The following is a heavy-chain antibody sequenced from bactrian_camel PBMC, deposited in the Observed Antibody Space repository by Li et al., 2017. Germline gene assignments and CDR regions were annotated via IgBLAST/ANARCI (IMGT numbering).Heavy chain of an antibody. J-gene: IGHJ4*01. D-gene: IGHD6*01. CDR3: ATGVYCAHELVPAEYDI. CDR1: GYSASAYC. Sequence: HVQLVESGGGSVQAGGSLRLSCAASGYSASAYCLAWFRRIPGKAREGVAAIGTNGVSRLADSVKGRFTISRDNAKTTLYLQMNDLKPEDTAMYYCATGVYCAHELVPAEYDIWGQGTQVTVS. V-gene: IGHV3S1*01. CDR2: IGTNGVSR.